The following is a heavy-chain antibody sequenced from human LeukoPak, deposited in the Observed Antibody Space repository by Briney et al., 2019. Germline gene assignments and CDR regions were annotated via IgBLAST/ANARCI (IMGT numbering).Heavy chain of an antibody. CDR1: GFTCSSYA. V-gene: IGHV3-30-3*01. J-gene: IGHJ4*02. CDR2: ISYDGSNK. Sequence: PGGSLRRSGAGSGFTCSSYAMHWVRQAPGKGLEWVAVISYDGSNKYYADSVKGRFTISRDNSTNTLYLQMNSLRAEATAVYYCARDFGYAFDYWGQGTPVTASS. CDR3: ARDFGYAFDY. D-gene: IGHD5-12*01.